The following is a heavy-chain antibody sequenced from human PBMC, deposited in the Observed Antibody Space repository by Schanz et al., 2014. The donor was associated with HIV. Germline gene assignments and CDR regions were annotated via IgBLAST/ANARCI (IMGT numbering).Heavy chain of an antibody. CDR3: ARDKGDNWAGFYYYYGMDV. D-gene: IGHD1-20*01. J-gene: IGHJ6*02. V-gene: IGHV3-7*01. CDR1: GFTLSGFW. Sequence: EVQLVESGGGLVQPGGSLRLSCAASGFTLSGFWMSWVRQAPGKGLEWVANVKQDGSDKYYVESVKGRFTISRDNAKNSLYLQMNSLRAEDTAVYYCARDKGDNWAGFYYYYGMDVWGQGTTVTVSS. CDR2: VKQDGSDK.